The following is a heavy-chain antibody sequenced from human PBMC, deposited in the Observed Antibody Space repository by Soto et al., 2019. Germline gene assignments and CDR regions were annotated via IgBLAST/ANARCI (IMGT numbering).Heavy chain of an antibody. CDR1: GFTFRTYW. CDR2: INTDGSGT. J-gene: IGHJ4*02. Sequence: EVQLEESGGGLVQPGGSLRLSCAASGFTFRTYWMHWGRQVAGKGLEWVSQINTDGSGTSYAASVKGRVTISRDHAKNTLYLRMNNLRAEVTALYHCASHTVGGFERWGQGTLVTVYS. D-gene: IGHD3-16*01. V-gene: IGHV3-74*01. CDR3: ASHTVGGFER.